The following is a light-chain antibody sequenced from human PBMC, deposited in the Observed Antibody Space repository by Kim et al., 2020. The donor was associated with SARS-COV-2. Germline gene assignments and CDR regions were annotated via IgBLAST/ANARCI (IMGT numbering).Light chain of an antibody. CDR3: QVWHRDSNHYV. Sequence: APGKTARITCGGNNIGSSSVHWYRQKPGQAPVVVLSYDTDRPSGIPERFSGSNSGNSATLTITRVEAGDEADYYCQVWHRDSNHYVFGTGTKVTVL. CDR2: YDT. CDR1: NIGSSS. J-gene: IGLJ1*01. V-gene: IGLV3-21*04.